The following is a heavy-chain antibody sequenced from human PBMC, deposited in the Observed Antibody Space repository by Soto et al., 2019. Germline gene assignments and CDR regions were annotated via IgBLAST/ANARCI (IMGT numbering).Heavy chain of an antibody. J-gene: IGHJ4*02. D-gene: IGHD1-7*01. V-gene: IGHV3-23*01. CDR3: AKFKGFNWNYLFDY. CDR1: GLTFSNFA. Sequence: GGSLRLSCEVSGLTFSNFAMSWVRQAPGKGLEWASAIGGSSGTTFYADSVKGRFTISKDYAKNMLYLQMNSLRAEDTAVYYCAKFKGFNWNYLFDYWGQGVPVTV. CDR2: IGGSSGTT.